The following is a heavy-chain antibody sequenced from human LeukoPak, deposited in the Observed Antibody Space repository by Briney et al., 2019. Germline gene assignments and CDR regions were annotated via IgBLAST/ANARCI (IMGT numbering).Heavy chain of an antibody. J-gene: IGHJ4*02. V-gene: IGHV3-48*04. CDR2: ISGSGNNL. CDR3: AKPSGSGVDY. CDR1: GFTFNSYS. Sequence: GGSLRLSCVASGFTFNSYSMNWVRQAAGGGLEWVSYISGSGNNLYYADSVKGRFTISRDNSKNTLYLQMNSLRLEDMALYYCAKPSGSGVDYWGRGTRVTVSS. D-gene: IGHD1-26*01.